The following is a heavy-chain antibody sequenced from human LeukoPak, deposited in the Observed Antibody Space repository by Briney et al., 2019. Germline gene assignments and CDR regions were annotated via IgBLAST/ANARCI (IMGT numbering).Heavy chain of an antibody. Sequence: GASVKVSCKSSGYTFTSYGISWVRPAPGQGLEWMGWISAYNGNTNYAQKLQGRVTMTTDTSTSTAYMELRSMGSEATAVYYWARADTYYYDSSGYYSGSSFDPWGQGTLVTVSS. CDR1: GYTFTSYG. V-gene: IGHV1-18*01. CDR3: ARADTYYYDSSGYYSGSSFDP. CDR2: ISAYNGNT. D-gene: IGHD3-22*01. J-gene: IGHJ5*02.